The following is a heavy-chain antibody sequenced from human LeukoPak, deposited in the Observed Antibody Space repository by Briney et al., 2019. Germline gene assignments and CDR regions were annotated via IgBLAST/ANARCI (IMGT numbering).Heavy chain of an antibody. D-gene: IGHD6-6*01. CDR3: AKEGVAARPYYYYYYMDV. J-gene: IGHJ6*03. V-gene: IGHV3-43D*03. CDR1: GFTFSSYG. CDR2: ISWDGGST. Sequence: GGTLRLSCAASGFTFSSYGMSWVRQAPGKGLEWVSLISWDGGSTYYADSVKGRFTISRDNSKNSLYLQMNSLRAEDTALYYCAKEGVAARPYYYYYYMDVWGKGTTVTVSS.